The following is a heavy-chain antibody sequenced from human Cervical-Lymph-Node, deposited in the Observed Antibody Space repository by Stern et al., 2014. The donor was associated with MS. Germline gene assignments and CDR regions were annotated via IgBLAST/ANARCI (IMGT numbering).Heavy chain of an antibody. CDR2: IKSKTDGGTI. V-gene: IGHV3-15*01. Sequence: EVHLVESGGGLVKPGGSLRLSCTASGLTFTNAWMNWVRQAPGKGLEWVGRIKSKTDGGTIDYGAPAKGRFTISRDDSKKTLYLQMNSLKTEDTAVYYCSTDSLTFDFWGQGTLVTVSS. D-gene: IGHD3-16*01. CDR3: STDSLTFDF. J-gene: IGHJ4*02. CDR1: GLTFTNAW.